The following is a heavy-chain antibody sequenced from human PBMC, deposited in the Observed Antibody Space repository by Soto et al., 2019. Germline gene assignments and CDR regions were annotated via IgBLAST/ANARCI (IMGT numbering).Heavy chain of an antibody. V-gene: IGHV1-8*01. D-gene: IGHD4-17*01. CDR3: ARGRNDYGDYYFDY. J-gene: IGHJ4*02. CDR1: GYTFTSYD. Sequence: GASVKVSCKASGYTFTSYDINWVRQATGQGLEWMGWMNPNSGNTGYAQKFQGRVAMTRNTSISTAYMELSSLRSEDTAVYYCARGRNDYGDYYFDYWGQGTLVTVSS. CDR2: MNPNSGNT.